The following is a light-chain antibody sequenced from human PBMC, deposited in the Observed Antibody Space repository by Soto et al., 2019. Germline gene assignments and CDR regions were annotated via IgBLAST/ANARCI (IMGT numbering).Light chain of an antibody. CDR2: WAS. V-gene: IGKV4-1*01. J-gene: IGKJ3*01. CDR3: QQYSSIPFT. Sequence: DIVMTQSPDSLAVSLGERATINCKSSQNILYSSNNKSYLAWYQQKPGQPPKLLIYWASTRESGVPDRFSGSGSGTDFTLTISSLQAEDVAVYYCQQYSSIPFTFGPGTKVDIK. CDR1: QNILYSSNNKSY.